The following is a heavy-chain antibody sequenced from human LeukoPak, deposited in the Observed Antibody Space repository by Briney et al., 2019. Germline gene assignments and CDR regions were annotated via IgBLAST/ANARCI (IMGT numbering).Heavy chain of an antibody. V-gene: IGHV3-23*01. D-gene: IGHD5-18*01. CDR3: AKRGYSYGES. J-gene: IGHJ4*02. CDR1: GFTFSSYG. CDR2: ISGSGGST. Sequence: GGTLRLSCAASGFTFSSYGMSWVRQAPGKGPEWVSAISGSGGSTYYADSVKGRFTISRDSSKNTLYLQMNSLRAEDTAVYYCAKRGYSYGESWGQGTLVTVSS.